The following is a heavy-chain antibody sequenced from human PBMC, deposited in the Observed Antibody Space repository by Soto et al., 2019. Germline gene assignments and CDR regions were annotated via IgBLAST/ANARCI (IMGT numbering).Heavy chain of an antibody. D-gene: IGHD6-25*01. CDR3: AREAAASGTLDY. J-gene: IGHJ4*02. Sequence: PVGSLRLSCAASGFTFSNYGMHWVRQAPGKGLEWVAFISYDGSNKYYADSVKGRFTISRDNSKNTLYLQMNSLRTEDTAVFYCAREAAASGTLDYWGQGTLVTVPS. CDR1: GFTFSNYG. V-gene: IGHV3-30*03. CDR2: ISYDGSNK.